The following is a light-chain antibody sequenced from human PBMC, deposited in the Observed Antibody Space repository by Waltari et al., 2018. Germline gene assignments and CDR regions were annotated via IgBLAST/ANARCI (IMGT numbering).Light chain of an antibody. CDR2: SNN. J-gene: IGLJ3*02. V-gene: IGLV1-44*01. CDR1: RSHLGSSP. CDR3: CSWDHSLDARV. Sequence: QSVLTQPPSASATPGQRVTLSCSGNRSHLGSSPVNWYQHVPGTAPKLLIYSNNQRPSGVPDRFSGSRSGTSASLAISGLQSEDEADYYCCSWDHSLDARVFGGGTTLTV.